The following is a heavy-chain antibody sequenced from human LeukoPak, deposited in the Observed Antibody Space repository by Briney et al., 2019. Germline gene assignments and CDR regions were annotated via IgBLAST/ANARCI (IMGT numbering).Heavy chain of an antibody. D-gene: IGHD3-22*01. CDR2: IYTSGST. J-gene: IGHJ4*02. CDR1: GGSISSGDYY. V-gene: IGHV4-61*02. CDR3: ARASLYYYDSSGYYDY. Sequence: KASETLSLTCTVSGGSISSGDYYWSWIRQPAGKGLEWIGRIYTSGSTNYNPSLKSRVTISVDTSKNQFSLKLSSVTAADTAVYYCARASLYYYDSSGYYDYWGQGTLVTVSS.